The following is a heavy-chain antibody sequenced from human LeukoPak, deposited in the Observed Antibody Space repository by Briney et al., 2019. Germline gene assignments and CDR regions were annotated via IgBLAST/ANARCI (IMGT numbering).Heavy chain of an antibody. CDR2: IYYSGNT. V-gene: IGHV4-59*08. J-gene: IGHJ4*02. D-gene: IGHD3-9*01. CDR1: GGSISSYY. CDR3: ARHGRYFDWSSEYYLDY. Sequence: SETLSLTCTVSGGSISSYYWSWIRQPPGKGLEWIGYIYYSGNTNYNPSLKSRVTISVDTSKNQFSLKLSSVTAADTAVYYCARHGRYFDWSSEYYLDYWGQGTLVTVSS.